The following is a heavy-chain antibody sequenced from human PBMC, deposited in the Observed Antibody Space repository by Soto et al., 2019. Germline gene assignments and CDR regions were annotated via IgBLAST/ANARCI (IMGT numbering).Heavy chain of an antibody. Sequence: QMQLVESGGGVVQPGRSLRLSCAASGFTFRSYGIHWVRQAPGKGLEWVAVIWFDGSKKYYVDSVKGRFAVSRDNSKNTLYLQMKSLRVEDTAVYYCARDRLVPYGYGMDVWGQGTTVTVSS. J-gene: IGHJ6*02. V-gene: IGHV3-33*01. D-gene: IGHD2-2*01. CDR1: GFTFRSYG. CDR2: IWFDGSKK. CDR3: ARDRLVPYGYGMDV.